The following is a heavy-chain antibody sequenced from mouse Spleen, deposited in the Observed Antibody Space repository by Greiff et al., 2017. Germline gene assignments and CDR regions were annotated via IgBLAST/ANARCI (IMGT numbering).Heavy chain of an antibody. CDR2: IYPGSGST. CDR1: GYTFTSYW. J-gene: IGHJ1*01. V-gene: IGHV1-55*01. CDR3: ARPDLEYWYFDV. Sequence: VQLQQPGAELVKPGASVKMSCKASGYTFTSYWITWVKQRPGQGLEWIGDIYPGSGSTNYNEKFKSKATLTVDTSSSTAYMQLSSLTSEDSAVYYCARPDLEYWYFDVWGAGTTVTVSS.